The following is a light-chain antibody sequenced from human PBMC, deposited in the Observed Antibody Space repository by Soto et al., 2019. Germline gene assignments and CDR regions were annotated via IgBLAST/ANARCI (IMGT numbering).Light chain of an antibody. CDR3: QQRSNWPPT. CDR1: KSVSSY. V-gene: IGKV3-11*01. J-gene: IGKJ1*01. Sequence: EIVLTQSPATLSLSPGERATISCRASKSVSSYLAWYQQKPGQAPRLLIYDASNRATGIPARFSGSGSGTDFTLTISSLEPEDFAVYYCQQRSNWPPTFGQGTKVDIK. CDR2: DAS.